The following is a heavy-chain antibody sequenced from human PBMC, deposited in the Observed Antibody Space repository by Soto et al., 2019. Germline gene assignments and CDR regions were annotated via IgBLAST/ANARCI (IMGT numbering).Heavy chain of an antibody. CDR3: ARSLIMADRAYDI. J-gene: IGHJ3*02. Sequence: EESLKISCNGSGYTFTSYWIAWVRQMPGKGLEWMGIIYPADSDTRYSPSFQGQVTISADKSISTAYLQWSSLKASDTAIYYCARSLIMADRAYDIWGQGTMVTVS. CDR1: GYTFTSYW. CDR2: IYPADSDT. D-gene: IGHD5-12*01. V-gene: IGHV5-51*01.